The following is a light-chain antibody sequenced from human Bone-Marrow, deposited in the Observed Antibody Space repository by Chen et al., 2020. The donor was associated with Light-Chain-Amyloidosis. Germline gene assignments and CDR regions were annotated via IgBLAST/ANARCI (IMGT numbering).Light chain of an antibody. CDR3: SSYTITNTLV. V-gene: IGLV2-14*01. CDR2: EVT. CDR1: SSDVGGDNH. Sequence: QSALTQPASVSGSPGQSITISCTGTSSDVGGDNHVSWYQQHPDKAPKLMIYEVTNRPSWVPDRFSGSKSDNTASLTISGLQTEDEADYVCSSYTITNTLVFGSGTRVTDL. J-gene: IGLJ1*01.